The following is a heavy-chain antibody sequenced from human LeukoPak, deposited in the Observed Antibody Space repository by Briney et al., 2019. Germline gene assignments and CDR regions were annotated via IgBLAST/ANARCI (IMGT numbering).Heavy chain of an antibody. CDR2: IIPIFGTA. J-gene: IGHJ4*02. Sequence: ASVKVSCKASGGTFSSYAISWVRQAPGQGLEWMGGIIPIFGTANYAQKFQGRVTITADKSTSTAYMELSSLRSEDTAAYYCARDSSSLFDYWGQGTLVTVSS. V-gene: IGHV1-69*06. D-gene: IGHD6-6*01. CDR3: ARDSSSLFDY. CDR1: GGTFSSYA.